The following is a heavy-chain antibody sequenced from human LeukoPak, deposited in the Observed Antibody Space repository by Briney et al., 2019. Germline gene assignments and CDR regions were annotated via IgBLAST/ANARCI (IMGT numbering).Heavy chain of an antibody. CDR1: GFTFSTYW. CDR2: MRRDGNEI. CDR3: ARLCSAHQLAGFDS. V-gene: IGHV3-7*01. J-gene: IGHJ4*02. Sequence: PGGSLRLSCSASGFTFSTYWMSWVREATGKGVEGVANMRRDGNEIYYLDSVRGRFTISIDNAKNSLYLQMNSLRADHTAVYYCARLCSAHQLAGFDSWGQGTLVTVSS. D-gene: IGHD3-10*02.